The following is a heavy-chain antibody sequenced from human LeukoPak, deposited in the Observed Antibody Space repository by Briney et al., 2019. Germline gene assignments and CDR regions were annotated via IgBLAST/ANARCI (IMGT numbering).Heavy chain of an antibody. V-gene: IGHV4-34*01. D-gene: IGHD1-7*01. J-gene: IGHJ5*02. CDR2: INHSGST. CDR3: ARGFNWNYHWFDP. CDR1: GGSFSGYY. Sequence: SETLSLTCAVYGGSFSGYYWSWIRQPPGKGLEWIGEINHSGSTNYNPSLKSRVTISVDTSKNQFSLKLGSVTAADTAVYYCARGFNWNYHWFDPWGQGTLVTVSS.